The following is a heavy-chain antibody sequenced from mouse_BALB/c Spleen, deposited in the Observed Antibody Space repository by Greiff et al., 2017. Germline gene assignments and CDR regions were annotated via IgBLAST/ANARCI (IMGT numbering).Heavy chain of an antibody. Sequence: VMLVESGPGLVAPSQSLSITCTVSGFSLTSYGVHWVRQPPGKGLEWLGVIWAGGSTNYNSALMSRLSISKDNSKSQVFLKMNSLQTDYTAMYYCAREPITTVVAPYAMDYWGQGTSVTVSS. CDR2: IWAGGST. D-gene: IGHD1-1*01. J-gene: IGHJ4*01. CDR1: GFSLTSYG. CDR3: AREPITTVVAPYAMDY. V-gene: IGHV2-9*02.